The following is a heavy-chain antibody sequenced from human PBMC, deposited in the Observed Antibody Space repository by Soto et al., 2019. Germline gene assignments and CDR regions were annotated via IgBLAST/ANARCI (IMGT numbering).Heavy chain of an antibody. D-gene: IGHD3-22*01. J-gene: IGHJ4*02. CDR2: IDPSDSQT. CDR3: ARQIYDSDTGPNFQYYFDS. V-gene: IGHV5-10-1*01. CDR1: GYSLSGYW. Sequence: GESLKISCKGSGYSLSGYWITWVRQKPGEGLEWMGRIDPSDSQTYYSPSFRGHVTISVTKSITTVFLQWSSLRASDTAMYYCARQIYDSDTGPNFQYYFDSWGQGTPVTVSS.